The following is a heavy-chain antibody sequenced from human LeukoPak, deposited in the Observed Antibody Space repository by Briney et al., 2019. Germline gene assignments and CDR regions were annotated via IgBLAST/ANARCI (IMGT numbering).Heavy chain of an antibody. CDR1: GFTFSSYA. Sequence: PGGSLRLSCAASGFTFSSYAMSWVRQAPGKGLEWVSAISGSGGSTYYADSVKGRFTISRDNSKNTLYLQMNSLRAEDTAVYYCAKGAAAGLFAWGYFDYWGQGTLVTVSS. D-gene: IGHD6-13*01. CDR3: AKGAAAGLFAWGYFDY. J-gene: IGHJ4*02. V-gene: IGHV3-23*01. CDR2: ISGSGGST.